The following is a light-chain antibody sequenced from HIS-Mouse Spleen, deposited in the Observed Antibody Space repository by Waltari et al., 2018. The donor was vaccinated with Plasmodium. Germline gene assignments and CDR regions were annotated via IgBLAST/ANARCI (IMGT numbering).Light chain of an antibody. V-gene: IGKV1-39*01. CDR3: QQNYNTWT. Sequence: IQMTQFPSSLSPSVGDRVTVTSRASQSLSSYLNWYQQKPGKAPKLLIYAASSLQSGVPSRFSGSGSGTDFTLTISSLQPEDFATYYCQQNYNTWTFGQGTKVEIK. CDR1: QSLSSY. CDR2: AAS. J-gene: IGKJ1*01.